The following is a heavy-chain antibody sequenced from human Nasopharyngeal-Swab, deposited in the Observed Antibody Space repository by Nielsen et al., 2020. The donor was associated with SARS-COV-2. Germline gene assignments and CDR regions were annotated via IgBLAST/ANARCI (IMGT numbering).Heavy chain of an antibody. CDR2: IDPSDSYT. CDR3: ARQAAAAPYGWFDP. V-gene: IGHV5-10-1*01. J-gene: IGHJ5*02. Sequence: VRQMPGKGLEWMGRIDPSDSYTNYSPSFQGHVTISADKSISTAYLQWSSLKASDTAMHYCARQAAAAPYGWFDPWGQGTLVTVSS. D-gene: IGHD6-13*01.